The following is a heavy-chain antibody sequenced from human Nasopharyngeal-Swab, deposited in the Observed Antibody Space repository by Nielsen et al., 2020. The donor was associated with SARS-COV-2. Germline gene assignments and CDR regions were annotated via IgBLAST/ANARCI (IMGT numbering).Heavy chain of an antibody. J-gene: IGHJ4*02. D-gene: IGHD2-2*01. CDR1: GYTFFSSW. V-gene: IGHV5-10-1*01. CDR2: IYPGDSYT. CDR3: ARWVVDCSSTSCHYYFDY. Sequence: GESLKISCGGSGYTFFSSWIAWVRQMPGKGLEWMCMIYPGDSYTNYSPSFQGHVTISADKSISTAYLQWSSLKASDTAMYYCARWVVDCSSTSCHYYFDYWGQGTLVTVSS.